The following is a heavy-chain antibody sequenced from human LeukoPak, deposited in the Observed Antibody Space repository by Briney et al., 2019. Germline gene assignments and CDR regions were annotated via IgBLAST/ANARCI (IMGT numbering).Heavy chain of an antibody. Sequence: PGRSLRLSCAASRFTFSTYAMHWVRQAPGKGLEWVAGISNDGTNEDHADSVKGRLTISRDNSKNTLYLQMNSLRAEDTAIYYCARDRIAVAGMGAFQHWGQGTLVTVSS. D-gene: IGHD6-19*01. V-gene: IGHV3-30-3*01. CDR1: RFTFSTYA. CDR2: ISNDGTNE. CDR3: ARDRIAVAGMGAFQH. J-gene: IGHJ1*01.